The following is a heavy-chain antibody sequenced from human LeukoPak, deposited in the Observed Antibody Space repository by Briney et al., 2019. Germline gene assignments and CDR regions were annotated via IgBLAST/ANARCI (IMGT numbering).Heavy chain of an antibody. Sequence: GGSQRLSCAASGFTFSDYAMSWVRQAPGKGLEWVSAITSSGGRTYYADSVRGLFTISRDKSRNTLYLQMDSLRAEDTAVYYFAKDRDLFGVLPLFHYWGQGTLVTVSS. J-gene: IGHJ4*02. CDR2: ITSSGGRT. D-gene: IGHD3-3*01. CDR1: GFTFSDYA. CDR3: AKDRDLFGVLPLFHY. V-gene: IGHV3-23*01.